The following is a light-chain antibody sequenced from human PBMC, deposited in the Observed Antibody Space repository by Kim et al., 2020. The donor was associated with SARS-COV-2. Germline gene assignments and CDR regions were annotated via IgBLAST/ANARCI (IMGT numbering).Light chain of an antibody. CDR2: DVS. J-gene: IGLJ1*01. CDR1: SSDVGAYKY. CDR3: TSYTSSSTYV. V-gene: IGLV2-14*03. Sequence: QSITLSCAGTSSDVGAYKYVSWYQQHPGKAPKLLIYDVSDRPSGVSKRFSGSKSGNTASLTISGLQAEDEADYYCTSYTSSSTYVFGTGTKVTVL.